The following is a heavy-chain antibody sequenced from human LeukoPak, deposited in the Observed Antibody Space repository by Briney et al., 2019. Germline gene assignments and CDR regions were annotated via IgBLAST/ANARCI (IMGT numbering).Heavy chain of an antibody. CDR1: GFTFSNYW. CDR2: IDNAGSIT. D-gene: IGHD6-19*01. J-gene: IGHJ4*02. Sequence: PGGSLRLSCAASGFTFSNYWIHWVRQAPGKGLVWVSRIDNAGSITTYADSVKGRFTISRDNSKNTVCLQMNSLRVEDTAVYYCARDPSGSGWSLSHWGQGTLVTVSS. V-gene: IGHV3-74*03. CDR3: ARDPSGSGWSLSH.